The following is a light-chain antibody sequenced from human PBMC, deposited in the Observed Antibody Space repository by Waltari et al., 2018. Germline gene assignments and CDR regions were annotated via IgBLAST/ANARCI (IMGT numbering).Light chain of an antibody. J-gene: IGLJ2*01. Sequence: SYEVSQPPSVSVSPGQTATITCSGDKLGDRYSSWHQQKPGQSPVLVNYHDTTRPAGIPERFSGSNSGDTATLTISGTQAMDEADYFCQAWDSSTVVFGGGTRLTVL. CDR3: QAWDSSTVV. CDR1: KLGDRY. CDR2: HDT. V-gene: IGLV3-1*01.